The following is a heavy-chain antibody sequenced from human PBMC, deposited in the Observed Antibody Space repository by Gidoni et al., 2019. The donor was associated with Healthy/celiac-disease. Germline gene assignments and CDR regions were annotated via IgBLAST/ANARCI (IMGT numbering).Heavy chain of an antibody. D-gene: IGHD3-9*01. J-gene: IGHJ5*02. CDR3: ARVKGYFDSSEGFDP. CDR2: IYSGGST. V-gene: IGHV3-53*02. Sequence: EVQLVETGGGLIQPGGSLRLSCAASGFTVSSNYMSWVRQAPGKGLEWVSVIYSGGSTYYADSVKGRFTISRDNSKNTLYLQMNSLRAEDTAVYYCARVKGYFDSSEGFDPWGQGTLVTVSS. CDR1: GFTVSSNY.